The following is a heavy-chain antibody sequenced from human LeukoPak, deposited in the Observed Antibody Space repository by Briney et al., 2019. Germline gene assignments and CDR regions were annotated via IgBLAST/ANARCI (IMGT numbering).Heavy chain of an antibody. Sequence: ASVKASCKASGYTFTGYYMHWVRQAPGQGLEWMGWINPNSGGTNYAQKFQGRVTMTRDTSVSTAYMELSRLRSDDTAVYYCAREIRAAAGTTTYNWFDPWAREPWSPSPQ. CDR2: INPNSGGT. J-gene: IGHJ5*02. V-gene: IGHV1-2*02. D-gene: IGHD6-13*01. CDR3: AREIRAAAGTTTYNWFDP. CDR1: GYTFTGYY.